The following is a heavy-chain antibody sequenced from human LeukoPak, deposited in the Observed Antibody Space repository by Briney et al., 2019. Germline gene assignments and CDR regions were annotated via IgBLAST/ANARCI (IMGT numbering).Heavy chain of an antibody. D-gene: IGHD3-22*01. J-gene: IGHJ3*02. Sequence: SDTLSLTCAVSGGSMSRSNWLGWVRQRPGKGLEWIGEIYHSGSTNYNPSLKSRHPISVDKSKNHFSLNLNSVTAPDTAVYYCARDTQITMIVVPTVAFDIWGQGTMVTVSS. CDR3: ARDTQITMIVVPTVAFDI. V-gene: IGHV4-4*02. CDR2: IYHSGST. CDR1: GGSMSRSNW.